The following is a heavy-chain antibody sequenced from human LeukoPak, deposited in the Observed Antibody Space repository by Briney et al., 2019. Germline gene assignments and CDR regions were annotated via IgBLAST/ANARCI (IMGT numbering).Heavy chain of an antibody. CDR3: ARGHLIKH. CDR1: GGSLSGFY. CDR2: INHSGST. J-gene: IGHJ4*02. Sequence: SETLSLTCAVYGGSLSGFYWSWIRQPPGKGLEWIGEINHSGSTNYNPSLKSRVTISVDTSKNQFSLKLSSVTAADTAVYYCARGHLIKHWGQGTLVTVSS. D-gene: IGHD3-3*02. V-gene: IGHV4-34*01.